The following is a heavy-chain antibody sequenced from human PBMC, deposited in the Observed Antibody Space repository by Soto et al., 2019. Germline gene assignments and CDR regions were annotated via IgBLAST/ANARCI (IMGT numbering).Heavy chain of an antibody. Sequence: PSETLSLTCTVSGGSISSGGYYWSWIRQHPGKGLEWIGYIYYSGSTYYNPSLKSRVTISVDTSKNQFSLKLSPVTAADTAVYYCARDQAVPAAYNWFDPWGQGTLVTVSS. CDR1: GGSISSGGYY. CDR3: ARDQAVPAAYNWFDP. V-gene: IGHV4-31*03. D-gene: IGHD2-2*01. J-gene: IGHJ5*02. CDR2: IYYSGST.